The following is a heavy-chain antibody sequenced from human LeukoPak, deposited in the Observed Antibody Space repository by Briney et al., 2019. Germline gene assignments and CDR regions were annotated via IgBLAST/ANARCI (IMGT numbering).Heavy chain of an antibody. CDR2: IRGSGGST. Sequence: GGSLRLSCAASGFAFSSYAMTWVRQAPGKGLEWVSSIRGSGGSTYYADSVKGRLTVSRDNSKNTLYLQMNSLRAEDTAVYYCAKDVSQAAGTDYWGQGTLVTVSS. CDR1: GFAFSSYA. J-gene: IGHJ4*02. D-gene: IGHD6-13*01. CDR3: AKDVSQAAGTDY. V-gene: IGHV3-23*01.